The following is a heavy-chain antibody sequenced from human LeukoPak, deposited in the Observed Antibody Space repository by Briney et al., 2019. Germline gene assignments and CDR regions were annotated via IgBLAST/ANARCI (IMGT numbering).Heavy chain of an antibody. V-gene: IGHV1-8*01. J-gene: IGHJ4*02. CDR3: ARGRGKYSSLDH. D-gene: IGHD5-18*01. CDR2: MNPKSGNT. Sequence: ASVKVSCKASGYTFTSYEINWVRQATGQGLEWMGWMNPKSGNTGYAPKFQGRVTMTRNTSVTIAYMELSSLRSEDTAVYYCARGRGKYSSLDHWGQGTLVTASS. CDR1: GYTFTSYE.